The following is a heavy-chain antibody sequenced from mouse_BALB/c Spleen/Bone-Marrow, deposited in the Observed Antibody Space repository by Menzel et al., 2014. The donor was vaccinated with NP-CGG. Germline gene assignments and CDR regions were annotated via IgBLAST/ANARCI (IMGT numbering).Heavy chain of an antibody. CDR1: GFTFKDTY. CDR2: IDPANGNT. D-gene: IGHD4-1*01. J-gene: IGHJ4*01. V-gene: IGHV14-3*02. Sequence: EVHLVESGAELVKPGASVKLSCTASGFTFKDTYMHWVKQRPEQGLEWIGRIDPANGNTNYDPKFQGKATITADPSSNTAYLQLSSLTAEDTAVYYCARWEYYAIDYWGQGNSVTVSS. CDR3: ARWEYYAIDY.